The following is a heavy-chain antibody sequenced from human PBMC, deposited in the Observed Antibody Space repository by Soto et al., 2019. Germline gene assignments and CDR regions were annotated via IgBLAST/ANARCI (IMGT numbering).Heavy chain of an antibody. CDR2: IVVGSGNT. D-gene: IGHD1-26*01. CDR1: GFTFTSSA. J-gene: IGHJ4*02. Sequence: SVKVCCKASGFTFTSSAVQWVRQDRGQRLEWIGWIVVGSGNTNYAQKFQERVTITRDMSTSTAYMELSSLRSEDTAVYYCAASGGGSSRELDYWGQGTLVTVSS. V-gene: IGHV1-58*01. CDR3: AASGGGSSRELDY.